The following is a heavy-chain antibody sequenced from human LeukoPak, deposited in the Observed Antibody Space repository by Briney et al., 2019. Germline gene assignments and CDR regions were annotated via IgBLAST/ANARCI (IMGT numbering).Heavy chain of an antibody. Sequence: ASVNVSCTASRYTFTGYYMHWVRQAPGQGLEWMGWIDPNSGGTNYAQKFQGRVTMTRDTTISTAYMEPSSLRSDDTAEYYCARGVWSGYNYYYYMDVWGKGTTVTVSS. J-gene: IGHJ6*03. CDR1: RYTFTGYY. D-gene: IGHD3-3*01. CDR3: ARGVWSGYNYYYYMDV. CDR2: IDPNSGGT. V-gene: IGHV1-2*02.